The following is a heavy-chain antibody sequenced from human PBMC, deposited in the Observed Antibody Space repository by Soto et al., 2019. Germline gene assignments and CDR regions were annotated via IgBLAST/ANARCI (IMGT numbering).Heavy chain of an antibody. CDR2: IRGSGVST. V-gene: IGHV3-23*01. CDR1: GVTFSSYA. D-gene: IGHD6-13*01. Sequence: GGSLRLSCVASGVTFSSYAMSWVRQAPGKGLEWVSAIRGSGVSTYYADSVKGRFTISRDNSKNTLYLQMNSLRAEDTAVYYCARDPNIAAAGKYYYYYGMDVWGQGTTVTVSS. J-gene: IGHJ6*02. CDR3: ARDPNIAAAGKYYYYYGMDV.